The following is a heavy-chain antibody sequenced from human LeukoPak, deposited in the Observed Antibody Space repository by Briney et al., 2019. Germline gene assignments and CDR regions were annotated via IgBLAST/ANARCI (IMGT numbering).Heavy chain of an antibody. V-gene: IGHV3-33*01. D-gene: IGHD3-22*01. CDR2: IWYDGSNK. CDR1: GITFSSYG. CDR3: ARDQSDYYDSSGYDY. Sequence: GGSLRLSCAASGITFSSYGMHWVRQAPGKGLEWVAVIWYDGSNKYYADSVKGRFTISRDNSKNTLYLQMNSLRAKDTAVYYCARDQSDYYDSSGYDYWGQGTLVTVSS. J-gene: IGHJ4*02.